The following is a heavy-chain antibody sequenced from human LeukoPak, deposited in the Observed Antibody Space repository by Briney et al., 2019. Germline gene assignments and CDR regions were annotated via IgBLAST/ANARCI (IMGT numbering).Heavy chain of an antibody. J-gene: IGHJ4*02. D-gene: IGHD6-13*01. V-gene: IGHV3-30-3*01. Sequence: PGGSLRLSCAASGFTFSSYAMHWVRQAPGKGLEWVAVISYDGSNKYYADSVKGRFTISRDNSKNTLYLQMNSLRAEDTAVYYCARGGPYSSWYLYYFDYWGQGTLVTVSS. CDR2: ISYDGSNK. CDR1: GFTFSSYA. CDR3: ARGGPYSSWYLYYFDY.